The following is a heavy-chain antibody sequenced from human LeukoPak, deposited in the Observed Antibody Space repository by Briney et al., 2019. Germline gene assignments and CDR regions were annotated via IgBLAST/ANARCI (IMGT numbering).Heavy chain of an antibody. CDR3: ARAKRITMILVVMRSELFDY. CDR2: IKPNRGGT. V-gene: IGHV1-2*02. CDR1: GYTFTCYY. J-gene: IGHJ4*02. Sequence: GASVKVSCKASGYTFTCYYMHWVGQAPGQGKEWRGWIKPNRGGTNYAQKFPGRVTMTRDTSISTAYMELSRLRSDDTAVYYCARAKRITMILVVMRSELFDYWGQGTLVTVSS. D-gene: IGHD3-22*01.